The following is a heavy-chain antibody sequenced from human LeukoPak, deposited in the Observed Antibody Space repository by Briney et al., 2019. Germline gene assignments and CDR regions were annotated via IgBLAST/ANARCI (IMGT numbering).Heavy chain of an antibody. J-gene: IGHJ6*03. D-gene: IGHD6-19*01. CDR2: IYTSGST. CDR3: ARNPIVVAGPTYYYYYYMDV. CDR1: GGSISSGSYY. Sequence: SQTLSLTCTVSGGSISSGSYYWSWIRQPAGKGLEWIGRIYTSGSTNYNPSLKSRVTISVDTSKNQFSLKLSSVTAAVTAVYYCARNPIVVAGPTYYYYYYMDVWGKGTTATVSS. V-gene: IGHV4-61*02.